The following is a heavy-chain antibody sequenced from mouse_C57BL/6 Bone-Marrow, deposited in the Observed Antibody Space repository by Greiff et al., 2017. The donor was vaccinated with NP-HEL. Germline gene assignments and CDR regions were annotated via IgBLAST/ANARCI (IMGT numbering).Heavy chain of an antibody. CDR3: ARGWLSLDY. CDR1: GYSITSGYY. Sequence: EVKLVESGPGLVKPSQSLSLTCSVTGYSITSGYYWNWIRQFPGNKLEWMGYISYDGSNNYNPSLKNRISITRDTSKNQFFLKLNSVTTEDTATYYCARGWLSLDYWGQGTTLTVSS. D-gene: IGHD2-3*01. CDR2: ISYDGSN. V-gene: IGHV3-6*01. J-gene: IGHJ2*01.